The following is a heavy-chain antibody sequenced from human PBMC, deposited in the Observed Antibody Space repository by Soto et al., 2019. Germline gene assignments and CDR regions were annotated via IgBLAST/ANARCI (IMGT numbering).Heavy chain of an antibody. J-gene: IGHJ4*02. CDR2: MYHRGRT. Sequence: QVHLRESGPGLVKSSETLSLTCTVSGDSVTNYFWSWMRQPPGKGLEWIGHMYHRGRTNYSPSLKSRVTMSLDSSRNQFSLNLSSVTAADTAVYFCARDPGYCTNGVCPIFDFWGQGLLVAVSS. D-gene: IGHD2-8*01. V-gene: IGHV4-59*02. CDR3: ARDPGYCTNGVCPIFDF. CDR1: GDSVTNYF.